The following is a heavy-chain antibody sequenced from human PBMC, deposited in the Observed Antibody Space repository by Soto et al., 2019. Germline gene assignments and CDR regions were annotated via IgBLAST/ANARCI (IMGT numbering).Heavy chain of an antibody. Sequence: GGSLRLSCAASGFTFSSYWMHWVRQAPGKGLVWVSRINSDGSSTSYADSVKGRFTISRDNAKNTLYLQMNSLRAEDTAVYYCARGEYYDILTGYPVDYWGQGTLVTVSS. D-gene: IGHD3-9*01. CDR3: ARGEYYDILTGYPVDY. V-gene: IGHV3-74*01. J-gene: IGHJ4*02. CDR1: GFTFSSYW. CDR2: INSDGSST.